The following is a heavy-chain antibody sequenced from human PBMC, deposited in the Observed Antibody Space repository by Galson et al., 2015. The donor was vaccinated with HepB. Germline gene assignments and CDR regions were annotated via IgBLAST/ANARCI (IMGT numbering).Heavy chain of an antibody. CDR1: GFTFSSYS. Sequence: SLRLSCAASGFTFSSYSMNWVRQAPGKGLEWVSSISSSSSYIYYADSVKGRFTISRDNAKNSLYLQMNSLRAEDTAVYYCARGFGEDVAGTPYYHYYYGMDVWGQGTTVTVSS. V-gene: IGHV3-21*01. CDR3: ARGFGEDVAGTPYYHYYYGMDV. D-gene: IGHD6-19*01. J-gene: IGHJ6*02. CDR2: ISSSSSYI.